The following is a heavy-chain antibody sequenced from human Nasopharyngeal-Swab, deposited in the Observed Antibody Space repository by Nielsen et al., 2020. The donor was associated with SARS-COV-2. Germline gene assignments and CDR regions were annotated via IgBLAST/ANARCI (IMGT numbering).Heavy chain of an antibody. CDR3: ARVATVVGNDY. CDR2: INHSGST. Sequence: GSLRLSCAVYGGSFSGYYWSWIRQPPGKGLEWIGEINHSGSTNYNPSLKSRVTISVDTSKNQFSLKLSSVTAADTAVYYCARVATVVGNDYWGQGTLVTVSS. J-gene: IGHJ4*02. CDR1: GGSFSGYY. D-gene: IGHD4-23*01. V-gene: IGHV4-34*01.